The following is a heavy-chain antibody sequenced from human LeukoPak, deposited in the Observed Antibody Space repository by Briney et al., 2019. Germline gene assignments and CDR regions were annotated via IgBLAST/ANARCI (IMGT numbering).Heavy chain of an antibody. V-gene: IGHV4-4*02. J-gene: IGHJ4*02. CDR3: ASSARFGELHPHFDY. Sequence: PSGTLSLTCAVSGGSISSSNWWSRVRQPPGKGLEWIGEIYHSGSTNYNPSLKSRVTISVDKSKNQFSLKLSSVTAADTAVYYCASSARFGELHPHFDYWGQGTLVTVSS. CDR1: GGSISSSNW. D-gene: IGHD3-10*01. CDR2: IYHSGST.